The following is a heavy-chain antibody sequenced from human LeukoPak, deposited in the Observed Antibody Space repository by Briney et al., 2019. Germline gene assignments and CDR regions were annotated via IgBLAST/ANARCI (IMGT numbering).Heavy chain of an antibody. CDR2: ISSGSSSI. CDR3: ASHLSGDYYYSN. D-gene: IGHD3-22*01. Sequence: GGSLRLSCAASGFTFSTYSMIWVRQAPGKGLEWVSYISSGSSSIYYADSVKGRFTVSRDNAKNSLFLQMNILTTEDTAVYYCASHLSGDYYYSNWGQGTLVTVSS. J-gene: IGHJ4*02. V-gene: IGHV3-48*04. CDR1: GFTFSTYS.